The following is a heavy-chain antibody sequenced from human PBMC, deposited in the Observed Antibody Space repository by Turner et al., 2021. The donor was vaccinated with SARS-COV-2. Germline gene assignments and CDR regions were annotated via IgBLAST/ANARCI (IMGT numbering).Heavy chain of an antibody. CDR2: LHTTTST. CDR1: GGSISSYS. D-gene: IGHD6-13*01. CDR3: ARESWGAAAGQAGGGDYYGMDV. J-gene: IGHJ6*02. Sequence: QVQLQESGPGLVKPSETLSLTCTVSGGSISSYSWSWFRPPAGKGLEWIGRLHTTTSTHSHPSLKSRVTMSVDTSTNQFSLKLSSVTAADTAVYYCARESWGAAAGQAGGGDYYGMDVWGQGTTVTVSS. V-gene: IGHV4-4*07.